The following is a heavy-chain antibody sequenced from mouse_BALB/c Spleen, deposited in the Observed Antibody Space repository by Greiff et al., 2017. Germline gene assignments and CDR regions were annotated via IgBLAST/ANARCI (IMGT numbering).Heavy chain of an antibody. J-gene: IGHJ4*01. CDR1: GFSLSTSGMG. Sequence: QVTLKESGPGILQPSQTLSLTCSFSGFSLSTSGMGVSWIRQPSGKGLEWLAHIYWDDDKRYNPSLKSRLTISKDTSSNQVFLKITSVDTADTATYYCARREDYGRRAMDYWGQGTSVTVSS. V-gene: IGHV8-12*01. CDR3: ARREDYGRRAMDY. D-gene: IGHD1-1*01. CDR2: IYWDDDK.